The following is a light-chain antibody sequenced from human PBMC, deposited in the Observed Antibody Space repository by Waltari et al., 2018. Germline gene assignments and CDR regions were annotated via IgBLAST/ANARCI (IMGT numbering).Light chain of an antibody. Sequence: SSELTQPPSVSVSPGQTANITCSGDILGSKYASWYQHKPGQSPLLVLYQDLNRPSGIPERFSGSKSGNTATLTISGTQAMDDADYYCQALGSNRWVFGGGTKLTVL. J-gene: IGLJ3*02. CDR3: QALGSNRWV. V-gene: IGLV3-1*01. CDR1: ILGSKY. CDR2: QDL.